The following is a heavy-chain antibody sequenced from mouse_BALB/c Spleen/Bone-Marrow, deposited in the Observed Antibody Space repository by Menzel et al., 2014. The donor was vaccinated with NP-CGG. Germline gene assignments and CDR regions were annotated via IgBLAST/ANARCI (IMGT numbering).Heavy chain of an antibody. CDR1: GYSFTSYT. Sequence: VQLQQSGAELARPRASVKMSCKASGYSFTSYTMHWVKQRPGQGLEWIAYINPRNTYSDYNQKFKDRATVTAEKSSSTAYMQLSSLTSEDSAVYYCTREVTYDGCSGHFDYWAKAPLSQSPQ. V-gene: IGHV1-4*01. CDR3: TREVTYDGCSGHFDY. D-gene: IGHD1-1*02. J-gene: IGHJ2*01. CDR2: INPRNTYS.